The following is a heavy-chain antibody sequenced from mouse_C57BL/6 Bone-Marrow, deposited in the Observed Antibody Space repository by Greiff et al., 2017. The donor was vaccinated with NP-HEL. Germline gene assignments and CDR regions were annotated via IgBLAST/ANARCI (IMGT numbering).Heavy chain of an antibody. CDR3: TTNGSSYAYAMDY. J-gene: IGHJ4*01. CDR1: GFNIKDDY. CDR2: IDPENGDT. D-gene: IGHD1-1*01. Sequence: VQLQQSGAELVRPGASVKLSCTASGFNIKDDYMHWVKQRPEQGLEWIGWIDPENGDTEYASKFQGKATITADTSSNTAYLQLSSLTSEDTPVYYCTTNGSSYAYAMDYWGQGTSVTVSS. V-gene: IGHV14-4*01.